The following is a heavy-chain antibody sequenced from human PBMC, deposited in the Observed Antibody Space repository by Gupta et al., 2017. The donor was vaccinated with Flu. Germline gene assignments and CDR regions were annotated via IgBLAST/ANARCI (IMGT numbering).Heavy chain of an antibody. D-gene: IGHD6-13*01. Sequence: QVQLVQSGAEVKKPGASVKVSCKASGYTFTSYGISWVRQAPGQGLEWMGWISAYNGNTNYAQKLQGRVTMTTDTSTSTAYMELRSLRSDDTAVYYCARDGAIAAPRGDYYYYYGMDVWGQGTTVTVSS. J-gene: IGHJ6*02. CDR2: ISAYNGNT. CDR3: ARDGAIAAPRGDYYYYYGMDV. CDR1: GYTFTSYG. V-gene: IGHV1-18*01.